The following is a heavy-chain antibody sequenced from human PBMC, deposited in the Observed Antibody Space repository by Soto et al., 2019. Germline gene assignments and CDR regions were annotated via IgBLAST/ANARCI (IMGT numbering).Heavy chain of an antibody. D-gene: IGHD2-15*01. V-gene: IGHV3-9*01. CDR2: ISWNSGSI. CDR1: GFTFDDYA. CDR3: AKDSGGYCSGGSCSFDY. Sequence: PGGSLRLSCAASGFTFDDYAMHWVRQAPGKGLEWVSGISWNSGSIGYADSVKGRFTISRDNAKNSLYLQMNSLRAEDTALYYCAKDSGGYCSGGSCSFDYWGQGTLVTVSS. J-gene: IGHJ4*02.